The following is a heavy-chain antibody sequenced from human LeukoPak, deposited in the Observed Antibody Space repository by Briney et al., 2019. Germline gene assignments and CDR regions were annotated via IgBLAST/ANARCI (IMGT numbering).Heavy chain of an antibody. CDR2: ISAYNGNT. J-gene: IGHJ6*02. CDR1: GYTFTSYG. V-gene: IGHV1-18*01. Sequence: EASVKVSCKAFGYTFTSYGISWVRQAPGQGLEWMGWISAYNGNTNYAQKLQGRVTMTTDTSTSTAYMELRSLRSDDTAVYYCARDYVTGYSSSWIMGYYYYYGMDVWGQGTTVTVSS. CDR3: ARDYVTGYSSSWIMGYYYYYGMDV. D-gene: IGHD6-13*01.